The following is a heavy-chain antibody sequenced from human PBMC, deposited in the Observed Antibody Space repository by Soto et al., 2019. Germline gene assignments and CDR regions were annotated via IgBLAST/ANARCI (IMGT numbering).Heavy chain of an antibody. CDR2: IYYLGRT. V-gene: IGHV4-59*01. CDR1: GDSISTYY. D-gene: IGHD2-8*02. CDR3: ARDLVGLTHFDY. Sequence: PSETLSLTCTVSGDSISTYYWNWVRQPLGKGLEWIGYIYYLGRTNYNPSLRSRVTMSLDTSKNQISLNLNSVTAAGTAVYYCARDLVGLTHFDYWGQGILVTVSS. J-gene: IGHJ4*02.